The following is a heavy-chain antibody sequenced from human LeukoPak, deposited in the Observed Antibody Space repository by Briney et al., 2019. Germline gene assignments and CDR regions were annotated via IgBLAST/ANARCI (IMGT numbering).Heavy chain of an antibody. Sequence: PGESLRLSCAASGFTFSTHVMNWVRQAPGKGLEWVSNITDNGATTYYADSVKGRFTISRDNSKNMVYLPMDSLRAEDTAMYDCVKRAFSWGDFVDWGQGSLVTVSS. D-gene: IGHD2-21*01. CDR1: GFTFSTHV. V-gene: IGHV3-23*01. J-gene: IGHJ4*02. CDR3: VKRAFSWGDFVD. CDR2: ITDNGATT.